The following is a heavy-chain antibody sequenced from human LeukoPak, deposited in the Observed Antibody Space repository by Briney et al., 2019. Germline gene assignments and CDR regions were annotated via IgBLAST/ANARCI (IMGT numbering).Heavy chain of an antibody. CDR1: GGSFSGYY. CDR2: INHSGST. J-gene: IGHJ4*02. V-gene: IGHV4-34*01. CDR3: ARITYSYGSLGGDY. Sequence: SETLSLTCAVYGGSFSGYYWSWIRQPPAKGLEWIGEINHSGSTKYNPSLKRRVTMSVDTSKKQFSLKLRSVTAADTAVYYCARITYSYGSLGGDYWGQGTLVTVSS. D-gene: IGHD5-18*01.